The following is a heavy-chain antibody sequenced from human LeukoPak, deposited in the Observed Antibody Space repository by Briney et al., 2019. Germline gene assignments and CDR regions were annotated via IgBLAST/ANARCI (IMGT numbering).Heavy chain of an antibody. V-gene: IGHV4-61*02. D-gene: IGHD2-21*02. Sequence: SETLSLTCTISSGSISSGSYYWSWIRQPAGEGLEWIGRIYTSGSTNYNPSLKSRVTISVDTSKNQFSLKLSSVTAADTAVYYCARSYSNEALVLTWYFDYWGQGTLVTVSS. CDR3: ARSYSNEALVLTWYFDY. CDR2: IYTSGST. J-gene: IGHJ4*02. CDR1: SGSISSGSYY.